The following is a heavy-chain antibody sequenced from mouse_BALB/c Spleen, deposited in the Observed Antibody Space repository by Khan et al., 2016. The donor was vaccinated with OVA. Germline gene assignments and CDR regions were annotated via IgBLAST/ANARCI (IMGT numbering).Heavy chain of an antibody. J-gene: IGHJ3*01. CDR3: TRLAYYYDSEGFAY. D-gene: IGHD1-1*01. CDR2: VSTGGSYT. V-gene: IGHV5-6*01. Sequence: EVELVESGGDLVKSGGSLKLSCAASGFTFSTYGMSWVRQTPDKRLEWVATVSTGGSYTYYPDSVKGRFTISRDNAKNTLYLQMSGLKSEDTARFYCTRLAYYYDSEGFAYWGQGTLVTVS. CDR1: GFTFSTYG.